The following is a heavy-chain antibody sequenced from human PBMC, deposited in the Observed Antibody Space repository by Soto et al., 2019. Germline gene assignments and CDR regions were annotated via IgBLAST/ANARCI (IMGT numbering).Heavy chain of an antibody. Sequence: SLRLSCAASGFTFSSYGMHWVRQAPGKGLEWVAVIWYDGSNKYYADSVKGRFTISRDNSKNTLYLQMNSLRAEDTAVCYCAREWRGAVAGDYYYYGMDVWGQGTTVTVSS. CDR3: AREWRGAVAGDYYYYGMDV. CDR2: IWYDGSNK. D-gene: IGHD6-19*01. V-gene: IGHV3-33*01. CDR1: GFTFSSYG. J-gene: IGHJ6*02.